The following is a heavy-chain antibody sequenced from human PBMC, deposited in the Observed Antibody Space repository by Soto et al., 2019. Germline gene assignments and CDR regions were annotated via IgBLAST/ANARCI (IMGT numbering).Heavy chain of an antibody. Sequence: ASVKVSCKASGYTFTSYGISWVRQAPGQGLEWMGWISGYNGHTNYAHNLVGRVTMTTDTSTTTAYMELRSLRSDDTAVYFCARDRYSSSWYNYYYGMDVWGQGTTVTVSS. CDR3: ARDRYSSSWYNYYYGMDV. J-gene: IGHJ6*02. D-gene: IGHD6-13*01. V-gene: IGHV1-18*04. CDR2: ISGYNGHT. CDR1: GYTFTSYG.